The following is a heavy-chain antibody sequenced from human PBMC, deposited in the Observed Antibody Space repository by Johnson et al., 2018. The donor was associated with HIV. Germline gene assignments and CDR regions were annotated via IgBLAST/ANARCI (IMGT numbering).Heavy chain of an antibody. CDR2: VSGSSGGF. CDR1: GFSLSDYY. D-gene: IGHD1-26*01. V-gene: IGHV3-11*04. CDR3: ARVYSGSFRPTKGNDVFDM. Sequence: QVQLVESGGGLVKPGASLRLSCAASGFSLSDYYMSWIRQAPGKGREWVSYVSGSSGGFYYAAPVKGRFPTSRDNAKNSLYLQMDSLRAEDTAVYYCARVYSGSFRPTKGNDVFDMWGQGTMVTVSS. J-gene: IGHJ3*02.